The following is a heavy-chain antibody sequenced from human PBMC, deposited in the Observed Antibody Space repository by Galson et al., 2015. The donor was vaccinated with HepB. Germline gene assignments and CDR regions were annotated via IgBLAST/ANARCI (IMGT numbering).Heavy chain of an antibody. V-gene: IGHV1-3*01. CDR1: GYTFTSYT. Sequence: SVKVSCKASGYTFTSYTIHWVRQAPGQRLEWMGWINAGTGNTKYSQRFQSRVTITRDTSANTVYMDLSSLRSEDTALYYCARATSIFKAVAAFDFWGRGTLVTVSS. CDR2: INAGTGNT. D-gene: IGHD6-19*01. J-gene: IGHJ4*02. CDR3: ARATSIFKAVAAFDF.